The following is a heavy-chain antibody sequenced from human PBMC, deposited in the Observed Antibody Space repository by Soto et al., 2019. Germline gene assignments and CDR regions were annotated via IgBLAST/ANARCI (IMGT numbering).Heavy chain of an antibody. V-gene: IGHV1-8*01. CDR3: ARERTGATMTS. CDR2: MNPNSGST. D-gene: IGHD1-26*01. Sequence: QVQLVQSGAEVKKPGASVKVSCKASGYSFTSYDINWVRQATGQGLEWMGWMNPNSGSTDYAQRSQGRVTMTRNTSISTAYMELSSLRSEDTAVYYCARERTGATMTSWGQGTLVTVSS. CDR1: GYSFTSYD. J-gene: IGHJ4*02.